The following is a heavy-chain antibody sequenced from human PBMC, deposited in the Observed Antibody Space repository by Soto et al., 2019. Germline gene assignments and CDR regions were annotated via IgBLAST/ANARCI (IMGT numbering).Heavy chain of an antibody. CDR3: ARVLDGIGELYYFDY. CDR2: ISSSSSYI. D-gene: IGHD3-10*01. Sequence: EVQLVESGGGLVKPGGSLRLSCAASGFTFSSYSMNWVRQAPGKGLEWVSSISSSSSYIYYADSVKGRFTISRDNAKNSLYLQMNSLRAEDTAVYYCARVLDGIGELYYFDYWAREPWSPSPQ. J-gene: IGHJ4*02. V-gene: IGHV3-21*01. CDR1: GFTFSSYS.